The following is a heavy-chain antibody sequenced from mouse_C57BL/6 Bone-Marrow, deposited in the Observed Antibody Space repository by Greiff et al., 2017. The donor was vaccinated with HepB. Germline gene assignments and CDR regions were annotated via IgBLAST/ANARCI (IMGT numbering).Heavy chain of an antibody. D-gene: IGHD2-5*01. CDR3: ASDYSNYVGFAY. J-gene: IGHJ3*01. CDR1: GFSLTSYA. CDR2: IWTGGGT. Sequence: QVQLKESGPGLVPPSQSLSITCTVSGFSLTSYAISWVRQPPGKGLEWLGVIWTGGGTTYNSALKSRLSISKDNSKSQAFLKMNSLQTDDTARYYCASDYSNYVGFAYWGQGTLVTVSA. V-gene: IGHV2-9-1*01.